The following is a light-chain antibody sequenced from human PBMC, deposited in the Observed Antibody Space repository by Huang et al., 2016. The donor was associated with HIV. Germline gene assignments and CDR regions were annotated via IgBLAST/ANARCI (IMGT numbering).Light chain of an antibody. V-gene: IGKV1-27*01. J-gene: IGKJ2*01. CDR2: AAS. CDR1: QDIRNY. Sequence: DIHMTQSPSSLSSSVGDRVTITWRASQDIRNYLAWYQQKPGTAPTLLISAASTLQSGVPSRFSGSGSGTDFTLTIGSLQPEDVATYYCQKYNSAPYTFGQGTKLEIK. CDR3: QKYNSAPYT.